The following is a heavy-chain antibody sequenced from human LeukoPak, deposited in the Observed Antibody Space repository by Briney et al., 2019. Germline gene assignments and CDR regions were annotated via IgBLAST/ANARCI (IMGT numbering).Heavy chain of an antibody. Sequence: PGRSLRLSCAASGFTFSSYGIHWVRQAPGKGLEWVAIISYDGSNKVYADSVKGRFTISRDNSRNTLFLLMNSLRAEDTAVYFCAKDGLTGIVALGRPHWFDTWGQGTLVTVSS. D-gene: IGHD6-13*01. CDR1: GFTFSSYG. V-gene: IGHV3-30*18. CDR2: ISYDGSNK. CDR3: AKDGLTGIVALGRPHWFDT. J-gene: IGHJ5*02.